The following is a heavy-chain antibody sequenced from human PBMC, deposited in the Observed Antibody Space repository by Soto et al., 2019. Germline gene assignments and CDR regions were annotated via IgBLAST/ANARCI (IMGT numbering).Heavy chain of an antibody. CDR3: VKVDGSRETYYDFWSGYYSGGYYYYYGMDV. V-gene: IGHV3-64D*06. J-gene: IGHJ6*02. D-gene: IGHD3-3*01. Sequence: PGGSLRLSCSASGFTFSSYGMHWVRQSPGKGLEYVSAISSNGGSTYYADSVKGRFTISRDNSKNTLYLQMSSLRAEDTAVYYCVKVDGSRETYYDFWSGYYSGGYYYYYGMDVWGQGTTVTVSS. CDR1: GFTFSSYG. CDR2: ISSNGGST.